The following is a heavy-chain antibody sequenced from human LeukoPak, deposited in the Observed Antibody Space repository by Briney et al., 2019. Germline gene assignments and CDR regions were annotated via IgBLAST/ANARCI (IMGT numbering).Heavy chain of an antibody. CDR3: ARARLGYGDTVDY. Sequence: PGGSLRLSCAVSGFTLSTYWMHWVRQAPGKGLVWVSRISSDGSSTSYADSVKGRFTISRDNAKNTLYLQINSLSAEETAVYYCARARLGYGDTVDYWGQGTLVTVSS. CDR2: ISSDGSST. D-gene: IGHD4-17*01. V-gene: IGHV3-74*01. J-gene: IGHJ4*02. CDR1: GFTLSTYW.